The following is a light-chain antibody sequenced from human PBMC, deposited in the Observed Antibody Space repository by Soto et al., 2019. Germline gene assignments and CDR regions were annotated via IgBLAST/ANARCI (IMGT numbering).Light chain of an antibody. V-gene: IGKV3-15*01. CDR1: QNINNK. J-gene: IGKJ4*01. Sequence: EIVVTQSPATLSLSPGQRATLSCRTSQNINNKLVWYQQKPGQAPRLLIYGASTRATGIPARFSGSGSGTAFTLTISSLQSEDFAVYSCQHYNTWPLTFGGGTKVEIK. CDR3: QHYNTWPLT. CDR2: GAS.